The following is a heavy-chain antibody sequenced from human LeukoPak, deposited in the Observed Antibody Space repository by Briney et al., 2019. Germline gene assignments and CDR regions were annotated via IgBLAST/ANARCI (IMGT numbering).Heavy chain of an antibody. CDR1: GFTFSSYA. CDR3: AKRITVGLPLSYFDY. Sequence: SGGSLRLSCAASGFTFSSYAMSWVRQAPGKGLEWVSAISGSGGSTYYADSVKGRFTISRDNSKNTLYLQMNSLRAEDTAVYYCAKRITVGLPLSYFDYWGQGTLVTVSS. D-gene: IGHD3-16*01. V-gene: IGHV3-23*01. CDR2: ISGSGGST. J-gene: IGHJ4*02.